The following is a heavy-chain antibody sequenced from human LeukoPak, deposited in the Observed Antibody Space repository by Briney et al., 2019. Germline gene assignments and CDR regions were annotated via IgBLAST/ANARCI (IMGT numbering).Heavy chain of an antibody. CDR2: IYTSGST. CDR3: ARDHIWDYGSGSYAN. D-gene: IGHD3-10*01. CDR1: GVSISSGSYD. Sequence: SETLSLTCTVSGVSISSGSYDWGWIRQPAGKGLEWIGRIYTSGSTNYNPSLKSRVTISLDTSKNQFSLQLSSVTAADTAVYYCARDHIWDYGSGSYANWGQGTLVTVPS. V-gene: IGHV4-61*02. J-gene: IGHJ4*02.